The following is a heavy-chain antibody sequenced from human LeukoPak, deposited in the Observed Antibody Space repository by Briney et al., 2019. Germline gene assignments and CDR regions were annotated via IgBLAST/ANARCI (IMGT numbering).Heavy chain of an antibody. D-gene: IGHD5-24*01. CDR1: GDYIGSSF. J-gene: IGHJ4*02. CDR3: ARDGYNSFDS. Sequence: PSETLSLTCSVSGDYIGSSFWSWLRQPPGKGLEWIGYVYYSGSTTYNPSLKSRVTISVDTSKNQFSLKLSSVTAADTAVYYCARDGYNSFDSWGQGTLVTVSS. CDR2: VYYSGST. V-gene: IGHV4-59*01.